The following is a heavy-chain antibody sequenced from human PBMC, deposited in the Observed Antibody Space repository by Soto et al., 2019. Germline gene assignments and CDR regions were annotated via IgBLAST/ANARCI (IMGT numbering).Heavy chain of an antibody. J-gene: IGHJ6*02. CDR3: ARKETYYDFWSGYPTYYYYYGMDV. V-gene: IGHV1-69*01. D-gene: IGHD3-3*01. Sequence: QVQLVQSGAEVKNPGSSVKVSCKASGGTFSSYAISWVRQAPGQGLEWMGGIIPIFGTANYAQKFQGRVTITADESTSTAYMELSSLRSEDTAVYYCARKETYYDFWSGYPTYYYYYGMDVWGQGTTVTVSS. CDR2: IIPIFGTA. CDR1: GGTFSSYA.